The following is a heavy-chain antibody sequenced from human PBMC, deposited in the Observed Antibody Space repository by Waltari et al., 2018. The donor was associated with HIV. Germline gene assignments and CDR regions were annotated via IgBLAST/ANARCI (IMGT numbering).Heavy chain of an antibody. D-gene: IGHD2-15*01. J-gene: IGHJ4*02. CDR2: ISTYDGKT. CDR1: GYSFTTSG. V-gene: IGHV1-18*01. Sequence: QVHLVQSGPEVKKPGASVKVSCKTSGYSFTTSGISWVRQAPGQGLDWMGWISTYDGKTNYAQELQGRLTRTTDTSASTAYMELRSLRSDDTAIYYCARVPSVIAVVIAVAHSYFDHWGQGTLVTVSS. CDR3: ARVPSVIAVVIAVAHSYFDH.